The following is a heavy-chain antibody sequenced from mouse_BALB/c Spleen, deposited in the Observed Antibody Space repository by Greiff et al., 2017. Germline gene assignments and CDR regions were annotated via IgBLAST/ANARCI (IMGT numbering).Heavy chain of an antibody. J-gene: IGHJ1*01. CDR1: GFTFSDYY. V-gene: IGHV5-4*02. D-gene: IGHD1-1*01. CDR2: ISDGGSYT. CDR3: AREGTTVVANFDV. Sequence: EVQGVESGGGLVKPGGSLKLSCAASGFTFSDYYMYWVRQTPEKRLEWVGTISDGGSYTYYPDSVKGRFTISRDNAKNNLYLQMSSLKSEDTAMYYCAREGTTVVANFDVWGAGTTVTVSS.